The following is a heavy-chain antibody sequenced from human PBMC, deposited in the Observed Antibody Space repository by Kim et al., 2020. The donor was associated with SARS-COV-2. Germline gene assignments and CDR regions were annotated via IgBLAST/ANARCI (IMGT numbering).Heavy chain of an antibody. Sequence: GGSLRLSCAASGFTFSNAWMSWVRQAPGKGLEWVGRIKSKTDGGTTDYAAPVKGRFTISRDDSKNTLYLQMNSLKTEDTAVYYCTTRTWFGELLYDDYWGQGTLVTVSS. J-gene: IGHJ4*02. D-gene: IGHD3-10*01. V-gene: IGHV3-15*01. CDR2: IKSKTDGGTT. CDR1: GFTFSNAW. CDR3: TTRTWFGELLYDDY.